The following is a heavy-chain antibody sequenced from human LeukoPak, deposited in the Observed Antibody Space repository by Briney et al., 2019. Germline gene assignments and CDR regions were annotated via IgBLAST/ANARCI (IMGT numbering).Heavy chain of an antibody. V-gene: IGHV3-11*04. CDR3: ARDFSSSKYAFDI. Sequence: GGSLRLSCAASGFTFSDYYMSWIRQAPGKGLEWVSYISSSGSTIYYADSVKGRFTISRDNAKNSLYLQMNSLRAEDTAVYYCARDFSSSKYAFDIWGQGTMVTVSS. CDR2: ISSSGSTI. D-gene: IGHD6-6*01. J-gene: IGHJ3*02. CDR1: GFTFSDYY.